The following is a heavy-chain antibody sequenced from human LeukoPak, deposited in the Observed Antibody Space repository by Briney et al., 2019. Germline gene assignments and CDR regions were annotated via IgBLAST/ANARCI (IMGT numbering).Heavy chain of an antibody. V-gene: IGHV3-23*01. CDR3: AKPYDYVWGSYGS. J-gene: IGHJ4*02. Sequence: GGSLRLSCAASGFTFSSYAMSWVRQAPGKGLEWVSAISGSGGSTYYADSVKGRFTISRDNSKNTLCLQMNSLRAEDTAVYYCAKPYDYVWGSYGSWGQGTLVTVSS. CDR2: ISGSGGST. CDR1: GFTFSSYA. D-gene: IGHD3-16*01.